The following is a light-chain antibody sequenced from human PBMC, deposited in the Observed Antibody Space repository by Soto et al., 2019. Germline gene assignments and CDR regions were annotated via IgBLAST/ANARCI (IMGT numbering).Light chain of an antibody. Sequence: DTQMTQSPSSVSASVGDRVTISCRASQDIHTWFAWYQQKPRKAPNLLIYGASTLQSGVPSRFSGSGSRTDFTLTIICLQPEKSATYYCRQAKSSPFTFGPGTKVDV. J-gene: IGKJ3*01. CDR2: GAS. CDR3: RQAKSSPFT. CDR1: QDIHTW. V-gene: IGKV1-12*01.